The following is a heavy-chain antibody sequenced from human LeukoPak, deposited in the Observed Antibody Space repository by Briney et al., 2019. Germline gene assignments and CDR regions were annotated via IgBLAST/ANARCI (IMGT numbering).Heavy chain of an antibody. CDR3: AATNWGYAFDI. CDR2: ISSSGSTI. J-gene: IGHJ3*02. V-gene: IGHV3-48*03. CDR1: GFTFSSYE. D-gene: IGHD7-27*01. Sequence: GGSLRLSCAASGFTFSSYEMNWVRQAPGKGLEWVSYISSSGSTIYYADSVKGRFTISRENAKNSLYLQMNSLRAEDTAVYYCAATNWGYAFDIWGQGTMVTVSS.